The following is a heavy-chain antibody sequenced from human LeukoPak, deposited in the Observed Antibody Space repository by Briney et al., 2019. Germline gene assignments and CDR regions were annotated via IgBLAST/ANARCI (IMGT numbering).Heavy chain of an antibody. CDR2: IYYSGST. CDR3: ARQGNVLWDYDFWSGYLDY. Sequence: SETLSLTCTVSGGSISSSSYYWGWIRQPPGKGLEWIGSIYYSGSTYYNPSLKSRVTISVDTSKNQFSLKLSSVTAADTAMYYCARQGNVLWDYDFWSGYLDYWGQGTLVTVSS. J-gene: IGHJ4*02. D-gene: IGHD3-3*01. CDR1: GGSISSSSYY. V-gene: IGHV4-39*01.